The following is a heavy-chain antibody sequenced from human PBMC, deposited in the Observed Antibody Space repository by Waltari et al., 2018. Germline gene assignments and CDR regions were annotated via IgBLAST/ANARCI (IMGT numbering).Heavy chain of an antibody. V-gene: IGHV4-61*02. CDR2: IYTSGST. CDR3: ARDTRSWTRPDDSGGYDYYYYYAMDV. J-gene: IGHJ6*02. Sequence: QVQLQESGPGLVKASPTLSLTCTVSGVSISGGSYYWNCIRQPAGMGLEWIGRIYTSGSTNYNPSLKSRVTISLDTSKNQVSLTLSSVTAADTALYYCARDTRSWTRPDDSGGYDYYYYYAMDVWGQGTTVTVSS. CDR1: GVSISGGSYY. D-gene: IGHD6-25*01.